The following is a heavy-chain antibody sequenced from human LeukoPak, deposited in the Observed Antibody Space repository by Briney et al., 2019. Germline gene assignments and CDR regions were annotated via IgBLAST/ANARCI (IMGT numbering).Heavy chain of an antibody. CDR1: GFTFGDYA. D-gene: IGHD2-2*02. CDR2: IGSKAYGGTT. CDR3: TGEYQLLYPGDYYYYMDV. V-gene: IGHV3-49*04. Sequence: PGGSLRLSCTASGFTFGDYAMSWVRQAPGKGLEWVGFIGSKAYGGTTEYAASVKGRFTISRDDSKSIAYLQMNSLKTEDTAVYYCTGEYQLLYPGDYYYYMDVWGKGTTVTVSS. J-gene: IGHJ6*03.